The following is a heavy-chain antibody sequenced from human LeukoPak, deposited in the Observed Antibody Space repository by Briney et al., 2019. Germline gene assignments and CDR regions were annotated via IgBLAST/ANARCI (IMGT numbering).Heavy chain of an antibody. J-gene: IGHJ4*02. V-gene: IGHV3-74*01. D-gene: IGHD3-10*01. CDR3: TRGTLVRGVKRYYFDY. CDR2: INSDGSST. Sequence: GGSLRLSCAASGFTFSSYWMHWVRQAPGKGLVWVSRINSDGSSTTYADSVKGRFTISRDNAKDTLYLQMNSLRAEDTAVYYCTRGTLVRGVKRYYFDYWGQGTLVTVSP. CDR1: GFTFSSYW.